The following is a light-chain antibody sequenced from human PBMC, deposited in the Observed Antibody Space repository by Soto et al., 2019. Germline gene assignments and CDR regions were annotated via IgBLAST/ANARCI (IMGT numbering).Light chain of an antibody. CDR1: SSNIGAGYD. J-gene: IGLJ1*01. CDR3: QSYDSSLSGYV. Sequence: QSVLTQPPSVCGAPGQRVTISCTGSSSNIGAGYDVHWYQQLPGTAPKLLIYGNSNRPSGVPDRFSGYKSGTSASLAITGLQAEDEADYYCQSYDSSLSGYVFGTGTKVTVL. V-gene: IGLV1-40*01. CDR2: GNS.